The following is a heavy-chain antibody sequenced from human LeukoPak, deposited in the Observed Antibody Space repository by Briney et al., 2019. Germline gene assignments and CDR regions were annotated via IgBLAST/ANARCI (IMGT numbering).Heavy chain of an antibody. V-gene: IGHV4-34*01. CDR3: ARVRHYYYMDV. Sequence: SETLSLTCAVYGGSFSGYYWSWIRQPPGKGLEWIGEINHSGSTNYNPSLKSRVTISVDTSKNQFSLKLSSVTAADTAVYYCARVRHYYYMDVWGKGTTVTVSS. CDR1: GGSFSGYY. CDR2: INHSGST. J-gene: IGHJ6*03.